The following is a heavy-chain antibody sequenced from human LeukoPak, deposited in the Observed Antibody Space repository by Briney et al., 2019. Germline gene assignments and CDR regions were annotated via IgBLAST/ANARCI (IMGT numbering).Heavy chain of an antibody. V-gene: IGHV1-8*01. CDR2: MNPNSGNT. CDR1: GYTFTSYD. Sequence: PKASVKVSCKASGYTFTSYDINWVRQATGQGLEWMGWMNPNSGNTGYAQKFQGRVTMTRNTSISTAYMELSSLRSEDTAVYYCAREGGSGSYYYYYYYGMDVWSQGTTVTVSS. J-gene: IGHJ6*02. D-gene: IGHD3-10*01. CDR3: AREGGSGSYYYYYYYGMDV.